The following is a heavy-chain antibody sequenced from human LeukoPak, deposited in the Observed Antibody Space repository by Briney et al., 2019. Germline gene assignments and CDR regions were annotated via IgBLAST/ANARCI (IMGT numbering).Heavy chain of an antibody. CDR1: GYSFTGHW. J-gene: IGHJ4*02. V-gene: IGHV5-51*01. Sequence: GESLKISRKGSGYSFTGHWIGWVRQMPGKGLEWMGIIYARDSDTKYNPSFQGQVTMSVDKSISTAYLQLSSLKASDTAVYYCARHTAYRRWNFFDYWGQGTLLTVTS. CDR3: ARHTAYRRWNFFDY. D-gene: IGHD3-16*01. CDR2: IYARDSDT.